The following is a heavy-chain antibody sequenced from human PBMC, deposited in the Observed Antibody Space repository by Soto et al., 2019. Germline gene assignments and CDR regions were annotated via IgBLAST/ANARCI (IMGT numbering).Heavy chain of an antibody. Sequence: QVQLVQSGAEVKKPGSSVKVSCKASGGTFSSYAISWVRQAPGQGLEWMGGIIPIFGTANYAQKFQGRVTITADESTSTAYMELSSLRSEDTAVYYCARSSANYGDSGLNWFDPWGQGTLVTVSS. J-gene: IGHJ5*02. V-gene: IGHV1-69*01. CDR2: IIPIFGTA. CDR1: GGTFSSYA. CDR3: ARSSANYGDSGLNWFDP. D-gene: IGHD4-17*01.